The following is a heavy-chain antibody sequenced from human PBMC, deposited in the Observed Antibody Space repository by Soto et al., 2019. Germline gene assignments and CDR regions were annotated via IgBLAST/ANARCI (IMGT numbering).Heavy chain of an antibody. CDR3: AREMGVVVAATNYYYYGMDV. CDR2: IWYDGSNK. D-gene: IGHD2-15*01. J-gene: IGHJ6*02. CDR1: GFTFSSYG. Sequence: HPGGSLRLSCAASGFTFSSYGMHWVRQAPGKGLEWVAVIWYDGSNKYYADSVKGRFTISRDNSKNTLYLQMNSLRAEDTAVYYCAREMGVVVAATNYYYYGMDVWGQGTKVTVSS. V-gene: IGHV3-33*01.